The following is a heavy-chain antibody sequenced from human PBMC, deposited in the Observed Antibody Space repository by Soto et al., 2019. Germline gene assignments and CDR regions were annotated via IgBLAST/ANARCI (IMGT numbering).Heavy chain of an antibody. V-gene: IGHV3-11*01. CDR3: ARDVRGLGTGGTGLYYFGH. J-gene: IGHJ4*01. Sequence: PGGSLRLSCAASGFSFGDRYMSWRRQVPGQGLEWLGYIGGRGSPQQYADSLKGRICISRDNAKNSVYLPIESVRVEDKALLVYARDVRGLGTGGTGLYYFGHWGHGIRVTVSS. CDR1: GFSFGDRY. D-gene: IGHD1-1*01. CDR2: IGGRGSPQ.